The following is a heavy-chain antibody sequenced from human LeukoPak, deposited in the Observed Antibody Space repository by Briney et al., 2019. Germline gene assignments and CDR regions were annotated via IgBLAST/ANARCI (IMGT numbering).Heavy chain of an antibody. CDR1: GFTFSSHS. CDR3: VRESVYYDSSGYYNVLDY. CDR2: ITSSSDYI. D-gene: IGHD3-22*01. J-gene: IGHJ4*02. Sequence: GGSLRLSCAASGFTFSSHSMNWVRQAPGKGLEWVSVITSSSDYIYYADSLRGRFTVSRDNAKNSLYLQVNSLRAEDTAVYYCVRESVYYDSSGYYNVLDYWGQGTVVTVSS. V-gene: IGHV3-21*01.